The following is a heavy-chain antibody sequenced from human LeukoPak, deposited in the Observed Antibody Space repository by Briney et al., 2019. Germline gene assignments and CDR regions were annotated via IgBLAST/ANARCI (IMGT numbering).Heavy chain of an antibody. D-gene: IGHD1-26*01. V-gene: IGHV1-18*01. CDR3: ARDGSEPEPPLFDY. CDR1: GGTFSSYA. CDR2: ISAYNGNT. J-gene: IGHJ4*02. Sequence: GASVKVSCKASGGTFSSYAISWVRQAPGQGLEWMGWISAYNGNTNYAQKLQGRVTMTTDTSTSTAYMELRSLRSDDTAVYYCARDGSEPEPPLFDYWGQGTLVTVSS.